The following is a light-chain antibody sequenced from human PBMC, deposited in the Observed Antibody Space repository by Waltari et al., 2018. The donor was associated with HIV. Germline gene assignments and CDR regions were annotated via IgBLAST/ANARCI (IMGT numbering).Light chain of an antibody. CDR3: SSYTSSNILYV. CDR1: RSDVGDFDY. V-gene: IGLV2-14*03. CDR2: DVY. Sequence: QPASVAGSPGQSITISCTGTRSDVGDFDYVSWYQQHPGKAPKLIIYDVYNRPSGISDRFSGSKSANTASLTISGLQAADEGDYYCSSYTSSNILYVFGTGTKVIVL. J-gene: IGLJ1*01.